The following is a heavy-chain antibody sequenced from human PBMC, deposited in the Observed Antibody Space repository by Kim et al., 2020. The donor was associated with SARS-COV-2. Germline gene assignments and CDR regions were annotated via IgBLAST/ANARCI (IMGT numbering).Heavy chain of an antibody. J-gene: IGHJ5*02. CDR2: INHSGST. D-gene: IGHD2-15*01. CDR1: GGSFSGYY. Sequence: SETLSLTCAVYGGSFSGYYWSWIRQPPGKGLEWIGEINHSGSTNYNPSLKSRVTISVDTSKNQFSLKLSSVTAADTAVYYCARGRCRILVVVVAATSHNWFDPWGQGTLVTVSS. V-gene: IGHV4-34*01. CDR3: ARGRCRILVVVVAATSHNWFDP.